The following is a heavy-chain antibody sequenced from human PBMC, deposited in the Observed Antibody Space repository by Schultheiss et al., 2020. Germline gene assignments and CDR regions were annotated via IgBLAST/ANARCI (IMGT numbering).Heavy chain of an antibody. CDR3: ARAQSDLDPCLDY. V-gene: IGHV4-39*07. Sequence: SETLSLTCTVSGGSISSSSYYWGWIRQPPGKGLEWIGSIYYSGTTYYNPSLKSRVTISVDTSKNQFSLKLSSVTAADTAVYYCARAQSDLDPCLDYWGQGTLVTVSS. J-gene: IGHJ4*02. CDR1: GGSISSSSYY. CDR2: IYYSGTT.